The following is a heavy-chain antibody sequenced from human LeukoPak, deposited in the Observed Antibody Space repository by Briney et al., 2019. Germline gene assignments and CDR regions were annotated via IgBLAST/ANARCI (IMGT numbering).Heavy chain of an antibody. CDR3: ARARSVLLWFGEFENWFDP. CDR2: MYHTGTT. Sequence: PSETLSLTCTVSGYSVSSGYFWGWIRQPPGKRLEWIGNMYHTGTTYYNPSLKSRVTITIDTSKNQFSLKLSSVTAADTAVYYCARARSVLLWFGEFENWFDPWGQGTLVTVSS. J-gene: IGHJ5*02. D-gene: IGHD3-10*01. V-gene: IGHV4-38-2*02. CDR1: GYSVSSGYF.